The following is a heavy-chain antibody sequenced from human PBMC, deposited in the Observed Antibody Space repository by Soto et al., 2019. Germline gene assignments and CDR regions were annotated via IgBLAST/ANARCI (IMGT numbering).Heavy chain of an antibody. J-gene: IGHJ4*02. CDR2: ISGTSDYI. D-gene: IGHD1-26*01. CDR3: ANLYSGSQYYFDY. V-gene: IGHV3-21*04. CDR1: GFTFSTSS. Sequence: GGSLRLSCAASGFTFSTSSMNWVRQSPGKRLEWVSSISGTSDYIDYADAVRGRFTVSRDNAKNSLYLQMNSLRAEDTAVYYCANLYSGSQYYFDYWGQGTLVTVSS.